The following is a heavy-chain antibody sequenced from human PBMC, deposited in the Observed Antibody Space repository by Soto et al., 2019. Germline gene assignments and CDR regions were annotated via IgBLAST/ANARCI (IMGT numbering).Heavy chain of an antibody. Sequence: ASVKVSCKASGYTFTSYDNNWVRQATGQGLEWMGWMNPNSGNTGYAQKFQGRVTMTRNTSISTAYMELSSLRSEDTAVYYCARGLRFLEWLDYYYYYGMDVWGQGTTVTVSS. V-gene: IGHV1-8*01. CDR2: MNPNSGNT. J-gene: IGHJ6*02. CDR3: ARGLRFLEWLDYYYYYGMDV. CDR1: GYTFTSYD. D-gene: IGHD3-3*01.